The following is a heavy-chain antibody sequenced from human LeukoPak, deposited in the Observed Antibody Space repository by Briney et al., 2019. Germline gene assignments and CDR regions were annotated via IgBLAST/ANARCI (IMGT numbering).Heavy chain of an antibody. Sequence: GGSLRLSCAASGFTFSSYDMHWVRQAPGKGLEWVAYIRYHGSNINYADSVKGRFTISRDNSKDTLFLQMSSLRAEDTAVYYCAKGRLFYDFWSGTLFDPWGQGTLVTVSS. CDR2: IRYHGSNI. J-gene: IGHJ5*02. D-gene: IGHD3-3*01. V-gene: IGHV3-30*02. CDR1: GFTFSSYD. CDR3: AKGRLFYDFWSGTLFDP.